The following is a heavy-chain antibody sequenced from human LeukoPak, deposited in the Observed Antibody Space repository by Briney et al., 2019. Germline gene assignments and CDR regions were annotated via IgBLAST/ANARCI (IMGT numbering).Heavy chain of an antibody. V-gene: IGHV1-69*06. CDR1: GGTFSSYA. D-gene: IGHD3-9*01. CDR3: ARDNYDDILTDLFDP. CDR2: IIPIFGTA. Sequence: GASVKVSCKASGGTFSSYAISWVRQAPGQGLEWMGGIIPIFGTANYAQKFQGRVTITADKSTSTAYMELSSLRSEDTAVYYCARDNYDDILTDLFDPWGQGTLVTVSS. J-gene: IGHJ5*02.